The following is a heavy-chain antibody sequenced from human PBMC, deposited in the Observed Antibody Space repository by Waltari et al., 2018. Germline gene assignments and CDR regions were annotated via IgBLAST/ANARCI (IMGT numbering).Heavy chain of an antibody. D-gene: IGHD3-16*01. Sequence: EVQLVQSGGGLVHPGGSRRLTCAGSGFLFSSYSDSWVRQAPGKGLEWVANIKQDGSEKYYVDSVKGRFTISRDNAKNSLYLQMNSLRAEDTAVYYCARDFKGGWGYWGQGTLVTVSS. CDR2: IKQDGSEK. CDR3: ARDFKGGWGY. V-gene: IGHV3-7*01. CDR1: GFLFSSYS. J-gene: IGHJ4*02.